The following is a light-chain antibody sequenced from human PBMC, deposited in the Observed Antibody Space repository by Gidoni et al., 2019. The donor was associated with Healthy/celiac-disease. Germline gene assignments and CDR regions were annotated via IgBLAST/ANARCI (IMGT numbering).Light chain of an antibody. J-gene: IGLJ3*02. V-gene: IGLV1-44*01. Sequence: QSVLTQPPSASGTPGQRVTISCSGSSSNIGSNPVNWYQQHPGTAPKLLIYNNNHRPSGVPDRFSGSKSGTSASLAISGLQSEDEADYYCAAWDDSLNGWVFGGGTKLTVL. CDR3: AAWDDSLNGWV. CDR2: NNN. CDR1: SSNIGSNP.